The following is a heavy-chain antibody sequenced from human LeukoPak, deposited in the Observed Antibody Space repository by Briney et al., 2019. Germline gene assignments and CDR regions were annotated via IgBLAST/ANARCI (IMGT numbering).Heavy chain of an antibody. D-gene: IGHD6-19*01. J-gene: IGHJ4*02. V-gene: IGHV4-34*01. CDR3: AREYSSGWYEVGYFDY. CDR2: INHSGST. Sequence: SETLSLTCAVYGGSFSGYYWSWIRQPPGKGLGWIGEINHSGSTNYNPSLKSRVTISVDTSKNQFSLKLSSVTAADTAVYYCAREYSSGWYEVGYFDYWGQGTLVTVSS. CDR1: GGSFSGYY.